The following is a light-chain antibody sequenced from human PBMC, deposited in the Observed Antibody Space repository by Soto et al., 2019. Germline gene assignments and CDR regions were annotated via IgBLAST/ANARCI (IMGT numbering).Light chain of an antibody. Sequence: RASQFISNSLAWYQQRPGQPPRLLVYGASTRAAGISARFSGSGSGTEFTRTISSLQSEDFVVKDSEQTSTWPRTFGQGTKVDIK. CDR1: QFISNS. J-gene: IGKJ1*01. V-gene: IGKV3-15*01. CDR3: EQTSTWPRT. CDR2: GAS.